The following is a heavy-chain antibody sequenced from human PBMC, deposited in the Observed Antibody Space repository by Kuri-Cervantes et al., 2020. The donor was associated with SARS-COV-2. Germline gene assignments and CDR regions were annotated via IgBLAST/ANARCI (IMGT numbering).Heavy chain of an antibody. CDR3: ARKGADY. CDR1: GFTFSNAW. D-gene: IGHD3-16*01. J-gene: IGHJ4*02. Sequence: GGSLRLSCAASGFTFSNAWMSWVRRAPGKGLEWVSAISGSGGSTYYADSVKGRFTISRDNSKNTLYLQMNSLRAEDTAVYYCARKGADYWGQGTLVTVSS. CDR2: ISGSGGST. V-gene: IGHV3-23*01.